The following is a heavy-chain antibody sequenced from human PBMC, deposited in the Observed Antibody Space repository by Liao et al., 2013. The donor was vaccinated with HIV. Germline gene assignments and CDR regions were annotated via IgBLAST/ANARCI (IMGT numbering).Heavy chain of an antibody. CDR1: GGSFSGYH. CDR2: FSQSGST. D-gene: IGHD2-21*01. J-gene: IGHJ4*02. V-gene: IGHV4-34*01. Sequence: QVRLQQWGTGLLKPTETLSLTCAVYGGSFSGYHWSWIRQSAGKGLEWIGEFSQSGSTNYNPSLKNRVTISVDTSKNQFSLKVSSVTAADTAVFYCARGGEASPLDSWGQGTLVTVSS. CDR3: ARGGEASPLDS.